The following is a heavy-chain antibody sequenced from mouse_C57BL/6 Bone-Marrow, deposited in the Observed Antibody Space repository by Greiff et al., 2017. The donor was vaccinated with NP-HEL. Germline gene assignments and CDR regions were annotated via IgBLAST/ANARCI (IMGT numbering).Heavy chain of an antibody. CDR1: GYSFTGYF. V-gene: IGHV1-20*01. J-gene: IGHJ1*03. CDR2: INPYNGDT. CDR3: ARYDYFYWYFDV. D-gene: IGHD2-4*01. Sequence: VQLQQSGPELVKPGDSVKISCKASGYSFTGYFMNWVMQSHGKSLEWIGRINPYNGDTFYNQKFKGKATLTVDKSSSTAHMELRSLTSEDSAVYYCARYDYFYWYFDVWGTGTTVTVSS.